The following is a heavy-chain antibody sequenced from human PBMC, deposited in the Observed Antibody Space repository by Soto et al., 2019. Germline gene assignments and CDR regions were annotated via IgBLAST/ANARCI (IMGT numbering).Heavy chain of an antibody. V-gene: IGHV4-30-2*01. Sequence: QLQLQESGSGLVKPSQTLSLTCAVSGGSISSGGYSWSWIRQPPGKGLEWIGYIYHSGSTYYNPSLKSRVTISVDRSKNQFSLKLSSVTAADTAVYSCARDDPYYGMDLWGQGTTVTVSS. CDR2: IYHSGST. CDR3: ARDDPYYGMDL. CDR1: GGSISSGGYS. J-gene: IGHJ6*02.